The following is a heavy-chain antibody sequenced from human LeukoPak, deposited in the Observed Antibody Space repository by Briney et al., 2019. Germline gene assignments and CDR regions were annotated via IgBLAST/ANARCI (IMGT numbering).Heavy chain of an antibody. D-gene: IGHD2-2*01. J-gene: IGHJ4*02. CDR2: ICGEGGST. CDR1: VFTFTTYA. Sequence: RGSLRLSCAPSVFTFTTYAMSWGRHAPGQGREWVSHICGEGGSTYYAESVKGRFTISRDNSKNTLYLQMNSLRAEDTAVYYCAKRPDCSTTNCFRFEYWGQGTLVTVSS. CDR3: AKRPDCSTTNCFRFEY. V-gene: IGHV3-23*01.